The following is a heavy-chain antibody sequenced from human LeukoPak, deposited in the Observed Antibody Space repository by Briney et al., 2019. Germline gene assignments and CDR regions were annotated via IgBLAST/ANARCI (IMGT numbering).Heavy chain of an antibody. CDR1: GGSISSYY. Sequence: PSETLSLTCTVAGGSISSYYWSWIRQPPGKGLEWIGYIYYSGSTNYNPSLKSRVTISVDTSKNQFSLKLSSVTAADTAVYYCARDRTVALDYWGQGTLVTVSS. D-gene: IGHD3/OR15-3a*01. V-gene: IGHV4-59*01. J-gene: IGHJ4*02. CDR2: IYYSGST. CDR3: ARDRTVALDY.